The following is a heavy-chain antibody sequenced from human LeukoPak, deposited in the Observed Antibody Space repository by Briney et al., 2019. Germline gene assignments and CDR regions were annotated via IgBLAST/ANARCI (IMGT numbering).Heavy chain of an antibody. CDR1: GGSISSYC. V-gene: IGHV4-4*07. CDR3: ARDNSSGWYAWFDP. D-gene: IGHD6-19*01. CDR2: IYTSGST. Sequence: SETLSLTCTVSGGSISSYCRSWIRQPAGKGLEWIGRIYTSGSTNYNPSLKSRVTMSVDTSKNQFSLKLSSVTAADTAVYYCARDNSSGWYAWFDPWGQGTLVTVSS. J-gene: IGHJ5*02.